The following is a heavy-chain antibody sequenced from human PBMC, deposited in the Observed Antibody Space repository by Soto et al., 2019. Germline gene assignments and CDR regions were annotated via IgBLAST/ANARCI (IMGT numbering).Heavy chain of an antibody. V-gene: IGHV4-39*01. CDR3: ARQVHYGLVGGYYYMDV. CDR2: IYYSGST. D-gene: IGHD4-17*01. J-gene: IGHJ6*03. CDR1: GGSISSSSYY. Sequence: SETLSLTCTVSGGSISSSSYYWGWIRQPPGKGLEWIGSIYYSGSTYYNPSLKSRVTISVDTSKNQFSLKLSSVTAADTAVYYCARQVHYGLVGGYYYMDVWGKGTTVTVSS.